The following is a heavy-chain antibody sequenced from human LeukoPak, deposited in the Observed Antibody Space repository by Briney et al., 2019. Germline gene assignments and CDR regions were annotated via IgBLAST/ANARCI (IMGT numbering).Heavy chain of an antibody. CDR2: IYSGGST. Sequence: GGSLRLSCAASGFTVSSNYMSWVRQAPGKGLEWVSVIYSGGSTYYADSVKGRFTISRDNSKNTLYLQMNSLRAEGTGVYYCARGETDSSSWYWFDPWGQGTLVTVSS. CDR3: ARGETDSSSWYWFDP. J-gene: IGHJ5*02. V-gene: IGHV3-66*01. CDR1: GFTVSSNY. D-gene: IGHD6-13*01.